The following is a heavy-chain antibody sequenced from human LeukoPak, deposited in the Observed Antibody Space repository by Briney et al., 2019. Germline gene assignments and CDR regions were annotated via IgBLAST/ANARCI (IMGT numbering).Heavy chain of an antibody. V-gene: IGHV3-23*01. D-gene: IGHD6-19*01. CDR3: AKQAVTAEYFVY. Sequence: SVKGRFTISRDNSKNTLYLQVNSLRAEDTAIYYCAKQAVTAEYFVYWGQGTLVTVSS. J-gene: IGHJ4*02.